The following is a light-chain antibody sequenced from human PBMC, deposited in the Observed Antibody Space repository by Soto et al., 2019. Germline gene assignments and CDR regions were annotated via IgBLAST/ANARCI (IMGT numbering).Light chain of an antibody. CDR2: DAS. CDR1: QSISSY. CDR3: QQRSNWPPE. Sequence: TQSPSTLSASVGDRVTITCRASQSISSYLAWYQQKPGQAPRLLIYDASNRATGIPARFSGSGSGTDFTLTISSLEPEDFAVYYCQQRSNWPPEFGPGTKVDIK. V-gene: IGKV3-11*01. J-gene: IGKJ3*01.